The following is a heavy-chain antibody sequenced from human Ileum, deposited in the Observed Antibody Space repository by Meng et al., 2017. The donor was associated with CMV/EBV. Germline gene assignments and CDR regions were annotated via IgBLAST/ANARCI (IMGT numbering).Heavy chain of an antibody. D-gene: IGHD3-10*01. V-gene: IGHV4-59*01. CDR3: ARTGRFGSYYFDY. CDR1: GGSISSYY. Sequence: QVQLQELDPGLVKPAETLSRTVSGSGGSISSYYWSWIRQAPGKGLEWIGYVYSTGSTNYSPSLRSRVTISVDTSRNQFSLRLSSVTAADTAVYYCARTGRFGSYYFDYWGQGTLVTVSS. CDR2: VYSTGST. J-gene: IGHJ4*02.